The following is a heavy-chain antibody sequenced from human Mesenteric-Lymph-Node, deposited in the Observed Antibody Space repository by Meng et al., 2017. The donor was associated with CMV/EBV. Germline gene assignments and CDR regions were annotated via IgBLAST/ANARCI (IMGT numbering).Heavy chain of an antibody. CDR1: GFAFDKYW. J-gene: IGHJ4*02. CDR3: ARWGGEKSTSGFDY. D-gene: IGHD2/OR15-2a*01. V-gene: IGHV3-7*01. CDR2: IKQDGSEK. Sequence: GESLKISCIASGFAFDKYWMTWVRQAPGKGLEWVANIKQDGSEKNYVDSVKGRFTISRDNSNNLVYLQMSSLRAEDTSVYYCARWGGEKSTSGFDYWGQGTLVTVSS.